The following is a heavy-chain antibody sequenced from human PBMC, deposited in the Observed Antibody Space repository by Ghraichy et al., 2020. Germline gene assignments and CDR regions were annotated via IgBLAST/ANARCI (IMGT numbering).Heavy chain of an antibody. CDR1: GYPFTDYY. J-gene: IGHJ3*02. Sequence: ASVKVSCKASGYPFTDYYIHWLRQAPGQGLEWMGWINPNSGGTNSAQNFQGRVTMTRDTSVSTAYMELSSLTSDGTALYYCARGGYSTGWYDELGAFDIWGQGTMVTVSS. D-gene: IGHD6-19*01. V-gene: IGHV1-2*02. CDR2: INPNSGGT. CDR3: ARGGYSTGWYDELGAFDI.